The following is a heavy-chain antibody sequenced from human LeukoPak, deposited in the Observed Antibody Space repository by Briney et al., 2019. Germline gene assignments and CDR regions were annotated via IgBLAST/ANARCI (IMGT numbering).Heavy chain of an antibody. CDR3: ARGRYYGMDV. Sequence: GGSLRLCCAASGFTFTSYWMHRVRQAPGKVLEWVSRVNSDGSSTTYADSVKGRFTISRDNAKNTLYLQMNSLRAEDTAVYYCARGRYYGMDVWGQGTTVTVSS. CDR2: VNSDGSST. J-gene: IGHJ6*02. V-gene: IGHV3-74*01. CDR1: GFTFTSYW.